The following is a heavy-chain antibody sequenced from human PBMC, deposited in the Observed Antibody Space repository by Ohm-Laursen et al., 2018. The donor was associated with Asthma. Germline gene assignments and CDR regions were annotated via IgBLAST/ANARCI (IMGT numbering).Heavy chain of an antibody. V-gene: IGHV4-61*01. CDR3: ASTLADKGLAFDI. CDR2: IYYSGST. Sequence: PSETLSLTCTVSGGSVSSGSYYWSWIRQPPGKGLEWIGYIYYSGSTNYNPSLKSRVTISVDMSKNQFSLKLSSVTAADTAVYYCASTLADKGLAFDIWGQGTMVTVSS. J-gene: IGHJ3*02. D-gene: IGHD3-16*01. CDR1: GGSVSSGSYY.